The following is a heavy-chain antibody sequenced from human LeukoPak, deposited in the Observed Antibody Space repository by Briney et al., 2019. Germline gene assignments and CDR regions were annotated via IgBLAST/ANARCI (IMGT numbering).Heavy chain of an antibody. Sequence: SGTLSLTCTVSGGSISSHYWSWIRQPPGKGLEWIGYIYYSGSTNYNPSLKSRVTISVDTSKNQFSLKLSSVTAADTAVYYCARGEGYCSSTSCYIYFDYWGQGTLVTVSS. CDR3: ARGEGYCSSTSCYIYFDY. D-gene: IGHD2-2*02. CDR2: IYYSGST. CDR1: GGSISSHY. J-gene: IGHJ4*02. V-gene: IGHV4-59*11.